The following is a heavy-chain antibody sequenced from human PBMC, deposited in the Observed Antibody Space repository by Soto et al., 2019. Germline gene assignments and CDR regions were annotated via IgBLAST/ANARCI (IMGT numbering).Heavy chain of an antibody. D-gene: IGHD6-13*01. CDR3: ARAMTSSSWDWIY. CDR1: GFTFNSYS. J-gene: IGHJ4*02. Sequence: EVQLVESGGGLVKPGGSLRLSCEASGFTFNSYSMSWVRQAPGKGLEWVSSISSRSSYMYYADSVKGRFTISRDNAKNSMYLQMNSLRDEDTAVYFCARAMTSSSWDWIYWGQGTLVTVSS. CDR2: ISSRSSYM. V-gene: IGHV3-21*01.